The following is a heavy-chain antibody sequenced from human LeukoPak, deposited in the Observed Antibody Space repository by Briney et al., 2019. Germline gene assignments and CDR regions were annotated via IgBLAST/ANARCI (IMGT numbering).Heavy chain of an antibody. J-gene: IGHJ5*02. V-gene: IGHV1-18*01. Sequence: ASVKVSCKASGYTFTDFGISWVRQAPGQGLEWMGWSSAYNGDTKYAQKFQGRVTMTEDTSTDTAYMELSSLRSEDTAVYYCATTARDSSSWYTRWFDPWGQGTLVTVSS. D-gene: IGHD6-13*01. CDR2: SSAYNGDT. CDR3: ATTARDSSSWYTRWFDP. CDR1: GYTFTDFG.